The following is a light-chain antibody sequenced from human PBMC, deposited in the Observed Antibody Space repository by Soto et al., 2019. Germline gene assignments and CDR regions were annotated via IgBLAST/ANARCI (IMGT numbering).Light chain of an antibody. CDR2: GAS. CDR1: QSVSIY. J-gene: IGKJ1*01. Sequence: IFLTHSPSTLSLSPVERASLSFRASQSVSIYLAWYQQKPGQSPRLLIYGASSRATGIPDRFSGSGSGTDFSLTIKRLEPEDFAVYFCQQYGTSPRTFGQGTRWIS. CDR3: QQYGTSPRT. V-gene: IGKV3-20*01.